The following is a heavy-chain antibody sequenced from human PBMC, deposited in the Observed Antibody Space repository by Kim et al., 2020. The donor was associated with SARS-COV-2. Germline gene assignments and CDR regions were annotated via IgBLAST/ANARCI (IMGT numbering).Heavy chain of an antibody. V-gene: IGHV1-24*01. Sequence: ASVKVSCKVSGYTLTELSMHWVRQAPGKGLEWMGGFDPEDGETIYAQKFQGRVTMTEDTSTDTAYMELSSLRSEDTAVYYCATVKYYYDSSGPVYYFDYWGQGTLVTVSS. CDR1: GYTLTELS. CDR3: ATVKYYYDSSGPVYYFDY. D-gene: IGHD3-22*01. J-gene: IGHJ4*02. CDR2: FDPEDGET.